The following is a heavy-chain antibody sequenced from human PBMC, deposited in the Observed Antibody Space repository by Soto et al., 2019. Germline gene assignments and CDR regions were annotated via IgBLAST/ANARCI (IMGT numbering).Heavy chain of an antibody. CDR1: AYTFTGYG. V-gene: IGHV1-18*01. J-gene: IGHJ5*02. Sequence: ASVKVTCKATAYTFTGYGLSWVRQASVQGFQWMGWISVYNGHTKYAQNLQGRVTLTTDTSTTTAYMELRSLRSDDTAVYYCARGPHSSSPENALPPRFDPWGQGTLVTVSS. CDR3: ARGPHSSSPENALPPRFDP. D-gene: IGHD6-6*01. CDR2: ISVYNGHT.